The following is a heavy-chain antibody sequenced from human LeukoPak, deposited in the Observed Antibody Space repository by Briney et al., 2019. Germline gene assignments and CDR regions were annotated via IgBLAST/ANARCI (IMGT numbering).Heavy chain of an antibody. J-gene: IGHJ4*02. D-gene: IGHD3-3*01. CDR3: LGFWSGYPFDY. CDR2: INTDGSST. CDR1: GFTFSSYW. V-gene: IGHV3-74*01. Sequence: PGGSLRLSCAASGFTFSSYWMHWVRQAPGKGLVWVSRINTDGSSTSYADSVKGRFTISRDNAKNTLYLQMNSLRAEDTAVYYCLGFWSGYPFDYWGQGTLVTVSS.